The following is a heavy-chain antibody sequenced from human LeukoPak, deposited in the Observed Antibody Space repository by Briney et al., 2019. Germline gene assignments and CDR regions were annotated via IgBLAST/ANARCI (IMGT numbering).Heavy chain of an antibody. V-gene: IGHV3-74*01. Sequence: QPGGSLRLSCAASGFTFSTFWMHWVRQVPGKGLVWVSRINSDGSTTNYADSVKGRFTISRDNAKNTVYLQMNSLRAEDTAVYYCTRVLSYGSGRFSFDYWGQGTLVTVSS. J-gene: IGHJ4*02. CDR1: GFTFSTFW. CDR2: INSDGSTT. CDR3: TRVLSYGSGRFSFDY. D-gene: IGHD3-10*01.